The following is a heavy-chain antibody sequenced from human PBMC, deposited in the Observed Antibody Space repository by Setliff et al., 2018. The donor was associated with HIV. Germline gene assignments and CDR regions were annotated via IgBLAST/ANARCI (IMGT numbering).Heavy chain of an antibody. CDR3: ARDFGDNSGWDL. V-gene: IGHV4-4*07. J-gene: IGHJ5*02. D-gene: IGHD1-20*01. CDR1: GGSIDHYY. Sequence: NPSETLSLTCTVSGGSIDHYYWSWIRQPAGKGLEWIGRLYSRGSTTYNPSLRSRATMSADTSKNLFSLKLRSVTAADTAVYYCARDFGDNSGWDLWGQGMLVTVSS. CDR2: LYSRGST.